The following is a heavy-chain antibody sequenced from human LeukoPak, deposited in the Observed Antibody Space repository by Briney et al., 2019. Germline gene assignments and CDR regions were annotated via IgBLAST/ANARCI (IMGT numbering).Heavy chain of an antibody. J-gene: IGHJ5*02. CDR3: ASSGLYSNWFDP. CDR2: FDPEDGET. Sequence: ASVKVSCKVSGYTLTELSIHWVRQAPGKGLEWMGGFDPEDGETIYAQKFQGRVTMTEDTSTDTAYMELSRLRSEDTAVYYCASSGLYSNWFDPWGQGTLVTVSS. D-gene: IGHD3-22*01. CDR1: GYTLTELS. V-gene: IGHV1-24*01.